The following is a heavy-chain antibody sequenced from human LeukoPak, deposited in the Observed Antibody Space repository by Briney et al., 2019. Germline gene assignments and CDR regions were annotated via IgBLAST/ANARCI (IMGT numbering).Heavy chain of an antibody. J-gene: IGHJ5*02. D-gene: IGHD2-2*01. V-gene: IGHV3-23*01. CDR2: LSGSGGST. Sequence: GGSLTLSCAASGFTFSNHAMSWVRQAPGKGLEWVSVLSGSGGSTYYADSVKGRFTISRGNSKNTLYLQMNSLRAEETAVYYCAKDRGVIVPAGTATWGQGTLVTVSS. CDR3: AKDRGVIVPAGTAT. CDR1: GFTFSNHA.